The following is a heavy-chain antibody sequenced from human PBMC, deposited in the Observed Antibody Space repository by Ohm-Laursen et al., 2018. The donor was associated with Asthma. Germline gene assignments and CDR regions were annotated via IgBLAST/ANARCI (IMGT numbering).Heavy chain of an antibody. V-gene: IGHV3-7*05. D-gene: IGHD3-16*01. J-gene: IGHJ4*02. CDR3: ATNLPYEAENY. CDR2: IYPDGGEK. Sequence: SLRLSCAASGITFSNFWMSWVRQAPGKGLEWVANIYPDGGEKYYVDSVDGRFTISRDNAKNSLYLQMNSLRAEDTAVYYCATNLPYEAENYWGQGTLVTVSS. CDR1: GITFSNFW.